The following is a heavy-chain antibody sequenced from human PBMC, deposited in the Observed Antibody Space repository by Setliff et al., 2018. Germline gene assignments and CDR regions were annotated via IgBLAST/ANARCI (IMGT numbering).Heavy chain of an antibody. CDR1: GFTFSSYS. Sequence: HPGGSLRLSCAASGFTFSSYSMNWVRQAPGKGLEWVSYISSSSSTIYYADSVKGRFTISRDNAKNSLYLQMNSLRAEDTAVYYCARDMNDDIVVVVAARRIHGMDVWGQGTTVTVSS. V-gene: IGHV3-48*04. J-gene: IGHJ6*02. D-gene: IGHD2-15*01. CDR3: ARDMNDDIVVVVAARRIHGMDV. CDR2: ISSSSSTI.